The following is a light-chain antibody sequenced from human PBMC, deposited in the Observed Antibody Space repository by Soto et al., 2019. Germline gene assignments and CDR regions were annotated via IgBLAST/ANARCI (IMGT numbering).Light chain of an antibody. V-gene: IGKV1-8*01. CDR1: QGISSY. CDR2: AAS. CDR3: QQYNNWPLT. J-gene: IGKJ4*01. Sequence: AIRMTQSPSSLSASTGDRVTITCRASQGISSYLAWYQQKPGKAPKLLIYAASTLQSGVPSRFSGSGSGTDFTLTISCLQSEDFATYYCQQYNNWPLTFGGGTKV.